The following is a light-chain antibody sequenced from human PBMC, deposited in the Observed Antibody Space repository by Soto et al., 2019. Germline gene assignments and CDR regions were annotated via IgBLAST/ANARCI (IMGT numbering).Light chain of an antibody. Sequence: QSALTQPASVSGSPGQSITISCTGTSSDVGSYNLVSWYQQHPGKAPKLMIYEVSKRPSGVSNRFSGSKSGNTASLTISGLQAEEEADYYCCSYAGSSTFDVVFGGGTKLTVL. V-gene: IGLV2-23*02. J-gene: IGLJ2*01. CDR2: EVS. CDR3: CSYAGSSTFDVV. CDR1: SSDVGSYNL.